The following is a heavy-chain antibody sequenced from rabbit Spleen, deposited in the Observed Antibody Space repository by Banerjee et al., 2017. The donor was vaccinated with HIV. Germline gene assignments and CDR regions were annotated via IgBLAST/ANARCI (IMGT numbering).Heavy chain of an antibody. CDR2: IDTGSSGFT. D-gene: IGHD1-1*01. CDR3: ARDTSSSFSSYGMDL. CDR1: GVSFSSNYY. Sequence: QEQLKETGGDLVKPGASLTLTCTASGVSFSSNYYMCWVRQAPGKGLEWIACIDTGSSGFTYFATWAKGRFTISKTSSTTVTLQMTSLTAADTATYFCARDTSSSFSSYGMDLWGQGTLVTVS. J-gene: IGHJ6*01. V-gene: IGHV1S45*01.